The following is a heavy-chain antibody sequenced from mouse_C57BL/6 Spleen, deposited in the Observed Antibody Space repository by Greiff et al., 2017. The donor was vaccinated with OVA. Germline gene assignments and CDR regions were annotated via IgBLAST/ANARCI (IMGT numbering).Heavy chain of an antibody. J-gene: IGHJ2*01. Sequence: EVQLMESGGGLVKPGGSLKLSCAASGFTFSSYAMSWVRQTPEKRLEWVATISDGGSYTYYPDNVKGRFTISRDNAKNNLYLQMSHLKSEDTAMYYCARARYDGLEESYYYDYWGQGTTLTVSS. D-gene: IGHD2-3*01. CDR3: ARARYDGLEESYYYDY. CDR2: ISDGGSYT. CDR1: GFTFSSYA. V-gene: IGHV5-4*01.